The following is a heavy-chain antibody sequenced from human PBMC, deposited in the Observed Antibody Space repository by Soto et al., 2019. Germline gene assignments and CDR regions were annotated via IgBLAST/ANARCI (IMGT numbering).Heavy chain of an antibody. D-gene: IGHD3-10*01. J-gene: IGHJ6*03. Sequence: SETLSLTCTVSGGSISSGGYYWSWIRQHPGKGLEWIGYIYYSGSTYYNPSLKSRVTISVDTSKNQFSLKLSSVTAADTAVYYCARTSDYYGSGSYQNYYYYYMDVWGKGTTVTVSS. CDR3: ARTSDYYGSGSYQNYYYYYMDV. V-gene: IGHV4-31*03. CDR2: IYYSGST. CDR1: GGSISSGGYY.